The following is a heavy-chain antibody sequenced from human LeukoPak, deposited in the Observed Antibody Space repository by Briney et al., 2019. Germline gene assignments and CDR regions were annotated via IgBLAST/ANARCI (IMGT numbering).Heavy chain of an antibody. V-gene: IGHV3-7*03. J-gene: IGHJ4*02. CDR3: AKDGKYYYDSSGYYPLNY. CDR1: GFSFSNYW. Sequence: GGSLRLSCAASGFSFSNYWMSWVRQAPGKGLEWVANIKQDGSEKYYVDSVKGRFTISRDNSKNTLYLQMNSLRAEDTAVYYCAKDGKYYYDSSGYYPLNYWGQGTLVTVSS. CDR2: IKQDGSEK. D-gene: IGHD3-22*01.